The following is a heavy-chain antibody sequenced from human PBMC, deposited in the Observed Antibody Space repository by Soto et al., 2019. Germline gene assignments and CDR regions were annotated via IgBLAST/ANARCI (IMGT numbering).Heavy chain of an antibody. CDR1: GGSVSSNKIA. CDR3: ARGRWTTFDY. CDR2: TYFWSKWYY. D-gene: IGHD2-15*01. Sequence: SQTLSLPCAVCGGSVSSNKIAWSWLRQCPWGGVEWMGGTYFWSKWYYECAVSVRSRRTINLETSNNQLSLLLTCVTLDNAAVYYCARGRWTTFDYWGQGAQVTVS. V-gene: IGHV6-1*01. J-gene: IGHJ4*02.